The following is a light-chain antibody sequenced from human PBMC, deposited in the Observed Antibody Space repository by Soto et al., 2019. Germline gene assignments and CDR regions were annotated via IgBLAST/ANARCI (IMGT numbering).Light chain of an antibody. CDR3: QQSYSTWCT. J-gene: IGKJ2*02. V-gene: IGKV1-39*01. CDR2: AAS. Sequence: DIQMTQSPSSLSASVGDRVTITCRASQNISTFLNWYQQEPGKAPKLLIYAASSLQGGVPSRFSGSGSGTDFTLTITSLQPEDFASHYCQQSYSTWCTFGQGTKLEIK. CDR1: QNISTF.